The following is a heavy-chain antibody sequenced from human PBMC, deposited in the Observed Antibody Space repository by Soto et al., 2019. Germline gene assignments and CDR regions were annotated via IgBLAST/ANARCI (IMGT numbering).Heavy chain of an antibody. CDR2: ISGSGGST. V-gene: IGHV3-23*01. Sequence: EVQLLESGGGLVQPGGSLRLSCAASGFTFSSYAMSWVRQAPGKGLEWVSAISGSGGSTYYADSVKGRFTISRDKSKNTLYLQMNSLRAEDTAVYYCAKAPTNYGSGSYYYYWGQGTLVTVSS. D-gene: IGHD3-10*01. CDR1: GFTFSSYA. CDR3: AKAPTNYGSGSYYYY. J-gene: IGHJ4*02.